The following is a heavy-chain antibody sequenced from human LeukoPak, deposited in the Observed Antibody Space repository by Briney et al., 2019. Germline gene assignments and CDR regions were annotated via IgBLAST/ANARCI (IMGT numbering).Heavy chain of an antibody. CDR2: IIPIFGTA. J-gene: IGHJ4*02. CDR3: ASGRGATTPADY. V-gene: IGHV1-69*13. D-gene: IGHD1-26*01. CDR1: RGTFSSYA. Sequence: GASVKVSCKASRGTFSSYAISWVRQAPGQGLEWMGGIIPIFGTANYAQKFQGRVTITADESTSTAYMELSSLRSEDTAVYYCASGRGATTPADYWGQGTLVTVSS.